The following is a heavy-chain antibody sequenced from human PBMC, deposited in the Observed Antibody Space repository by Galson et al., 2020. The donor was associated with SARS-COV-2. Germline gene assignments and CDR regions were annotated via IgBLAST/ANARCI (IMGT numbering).Heavy chain of an antibody. J-gene: IGHJ5*02. CDR2: IYYSGST. V-gene: IGHV4-61*01. Sequence: SETLSLTCTVSGGSVSSGSYYWSWIRQPPGKGLEWIGYIYYSGSTNYNPSLKSRVTISVDTSKNQFSLKLSSVTAADTAVYYCARVLMVRGVVNNNWFDPWGQGTLVTVSS. D-gene: IGHD3-10*01. CDR1: GGSVSSGSYY. CDR3: ARVLMVRGVVNNNWFDP.